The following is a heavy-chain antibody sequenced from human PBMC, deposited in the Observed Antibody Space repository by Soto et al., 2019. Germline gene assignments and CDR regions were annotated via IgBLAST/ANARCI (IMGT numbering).Heavy chain of an antibody. D-gene: IGHD2-2*01. CDR3: AKRIVVVPAAIDLDYYYGMDV. Sequence: PVGSLRLSCAASGFTFSSYGMHWVRQAPGKGLEWVAVISYDGSNKYYADSVKGRFTISRDNSKNTLYLQMNSLRAEDTAVYYCAKRIVVVPAAIDLDYYYGMDVWGQGTTVTVSS. J-gene: IGHJ6*02. CDR1: GFTFSSYG. CDR2: ISYDGSNK. V-gene: IGHV3-30*18.